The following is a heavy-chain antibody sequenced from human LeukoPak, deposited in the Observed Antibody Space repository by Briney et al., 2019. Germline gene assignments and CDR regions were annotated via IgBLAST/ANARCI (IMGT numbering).Heavy chain of an antibody. D-gene: IGHD3-10*01. J-gene: IGHJ5*02. Sequence: GASVTVSCKASGYTFTGYYMHWVRQAPGQGGEGMGWINPNSGGTNYAQKFQGRVTITRDTSISTAYMELSSLRSDDTAVYYCAREGGVGSGSYWFDPWGQGTLVTVSS. V-gene: IGHV1-2*02. CDR1: GYTFTGYY. CDR2: INPNSGGT. CDR3: AREGGVGSGSYWFDP.